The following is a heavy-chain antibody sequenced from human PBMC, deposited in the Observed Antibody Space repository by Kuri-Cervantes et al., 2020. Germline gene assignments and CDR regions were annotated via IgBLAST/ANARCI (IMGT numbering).Heavy chain of an antibody. V-gene: IGHV3-23*01. D-gene: IGHD3-22*01. J-gene: IGHJ4*02. CDR2: IVHSGGNT. CDR1: GFTFSSYA. CDR3: ARAAFDTSGYFYAY. Sequence: GGSLKISCAAYGFTFSSYAMSWVRQAPGKGLEWLSAIVHSGGNTYYADSVKGRFTISRDNSKNTLYLQMNSLRAEDTAVYYCARAAFDTSGYFYAYWGQGTLVTVSS.